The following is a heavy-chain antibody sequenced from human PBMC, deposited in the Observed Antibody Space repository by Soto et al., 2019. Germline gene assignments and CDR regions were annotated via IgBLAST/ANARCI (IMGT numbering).Heavy chain of an antibody. CDR2: FDPEDGET. CDR1: GYTLTELS. Sequence: ASVKVSCKVSGYTLTELSMHWVRQAPGKGLEWMGGFDPEDGETIYAQKFEGRVTMTEDTSTDTAYMELSSLRSEDTAVYYCATACGGDCYPDNWFDPWGQGTLVTVSS. J-gene: IGHJ5*02. V-gene: IGHV1-24*01. CDR3: ATACGGDCYPDNWFDP. D-gene: IGHD2-21*02.